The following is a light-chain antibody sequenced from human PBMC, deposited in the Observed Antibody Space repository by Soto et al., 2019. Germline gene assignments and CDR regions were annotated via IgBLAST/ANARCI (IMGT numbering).Light chain of an antibody. Sequence: EIVLTQSPGTLSLSPGERATLSCRASQSVSSSYLAWYQQKPGQAPRLLIYGASSRATGIPDRFSGSGSGTDVTLTISRLDPEDFAVYYCQQYGSSPREFGQGTKVEIK. V-gene: IGKV3-20*01. CDR1: QSVSSSY. CDR2: GAS. J-gene: IGKJ1*01. CDR3: QQYGSSPRE.